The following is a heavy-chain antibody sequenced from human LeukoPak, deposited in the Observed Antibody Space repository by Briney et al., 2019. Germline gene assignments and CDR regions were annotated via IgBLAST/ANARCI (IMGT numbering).Heavy chain of an antibody. CDR3: ARGRYSSGWYYFDY. CDR2: INSDWSST. J-gene: IGHJ4*02. V-gene: IGHV3-74*01. CDR1: GFTSSSYW. D-gene: IGHD6-19*01. Sequence: GGSLRLSCAASGFTSSSYWMHWVRQAPGKGLVWVSRINSDWSSTSYADSVKGRFTISRDNAKNTLYLQMNSLRAEDTAVYYCARGRYSSGWYYFDYWGQGTLVTVSS.